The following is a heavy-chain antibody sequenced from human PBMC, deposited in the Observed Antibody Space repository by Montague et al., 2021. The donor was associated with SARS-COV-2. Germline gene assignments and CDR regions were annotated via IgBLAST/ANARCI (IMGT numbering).Heavy chain of an antibody. V-gene: IGHV4-34*01. CDR3: ASGIYPSGSYYNRYYYGLNI. J-gene: IGHJ6*02. CDR2: INHGANT. D-gene: IGHD3-10*01. Sequence: SETLSLTSAVYGGSLSGYYWSWIRQPPEKGLEWIGEINHGANTKYNPSLKSPVTISIDTSKNQFSLKMTSVTAADTATYYCASGIYPSGSYYNRYYYGLNIWGPGTTVIVSS. CDR1: GGSLSGYY.